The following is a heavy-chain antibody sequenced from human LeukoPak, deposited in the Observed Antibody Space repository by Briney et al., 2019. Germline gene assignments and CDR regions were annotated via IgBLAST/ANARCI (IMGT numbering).Heavy chain of an antibody. CDR2: ISYDGSNK. D-gene: IGHD2-2*02. CDR1: GFTFSSYV. V-gene: IGHV3-30-3*01. J-gene: IGHJ6*02. Sequence: GRSLRLSCGASGFTFSSYVMHWVRQAPGKGLEWVAVISYDGSNKYYADSVKGRFTISRDNSKNTLYLQMNSLRAEDTAVYYCARNPPRYCSSTSCYNLWGQGTTVTVSS. CDR3: ARNPPRYCSSTSCYNL.